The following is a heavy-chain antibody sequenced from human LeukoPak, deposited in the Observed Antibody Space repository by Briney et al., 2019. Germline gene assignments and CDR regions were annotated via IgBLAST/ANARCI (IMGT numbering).Heavy chain of an antibody. CDR2: ISAYNGNT. D-gene: IGHD3-10*01. J-gene: IGHJ6*04. V-gene: IGHV1-18*04. Sequence: GASVKVSCKASGYSFTSYYMHWVRQAPGQGLEWMGWISAYNGNTNYAQKLQGRVTMTTDTSTSTAYMELRSLRSDDTAVYYCARDRLWFGEWDVWGKGTTVTISS. CDR1: GYSFTSYY. CDR3: ARDRLWFGEWDV.